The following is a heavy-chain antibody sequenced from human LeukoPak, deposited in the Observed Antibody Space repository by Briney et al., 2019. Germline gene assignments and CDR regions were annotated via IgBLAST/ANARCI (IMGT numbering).Heavy chain of an antibody. D-gene: IGHD1-1*01. V-gene: IGHV3-23*01. CDR2: ISGSGGST. CDR3: ALHSGGTFDY. CDR1: GFTFSSYG. J-gene: IGHJ4*02. Sequence: GGSLRLSCAVSGFTFSSYGMSWVRQAPGKGLEWVSAISGSGGSTYYADSVKGRFTISRDNSKNTVYLQMNSLRVEDTAVYYCALHSGGTFDYWGQGTLVTVSS.